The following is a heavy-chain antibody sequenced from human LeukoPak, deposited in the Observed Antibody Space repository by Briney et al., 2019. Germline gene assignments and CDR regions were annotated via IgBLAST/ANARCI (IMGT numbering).Heavy chain of an antibody. CDR1: GYTLTELS. D-gene: IGHD3-22*01. V-gene: IGHV1-24*01. CDR2: FDPEDGET. Sequence: ASVKVSCKVSGYTLTELSMYWVRQAPGKGLEWMGGFDPEDGETIYAQKFQGRVTMTEDTSTDTAYMELSSLRSEDTAVYYCASSPLSSGYYYLDYWGQGTLVTVSS. CDR3: ASSPLSSGYYYLDY. J-gene: IGHJ4*02.